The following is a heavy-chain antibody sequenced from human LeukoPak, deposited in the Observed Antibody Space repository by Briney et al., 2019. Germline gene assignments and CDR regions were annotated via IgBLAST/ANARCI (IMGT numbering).Heavy chain of an antibody. CDR1: RFTFSSYS. V-gene: IGHV3-21*01. J-gene: IGHJ3*01. Sequence: GRSLRLSCAASRFTFSSYSMNWARQAPGKGLEWVSSISSSSSYIYYADSVKGRFTNSRDNAKNSMYLQMNSLRAEDTAVYYCARAGCSGGSCYDSWGQGTMVTVSS. D-gene: IGHD2-15*01. CDR3: ARAGCSGGSCYDS. CDR2: ISSSSSYI.